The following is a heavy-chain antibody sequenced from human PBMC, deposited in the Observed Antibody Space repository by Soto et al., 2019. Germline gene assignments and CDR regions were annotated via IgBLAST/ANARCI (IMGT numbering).Heavy chain of an antibody. V-gene: IGHV1-18*01. D-gene: IGHD3-22*01. CDR1: GYTFTSYG. Sequence: ASVKVSCKASGYTFTSYGISWVRQAPGQGLEWMGWISAYNGNTNYAQKLQGRVTMTTDTSTSTAYMELRSLRSGDTAVYYCASQGYYYDSSGYSTDAFDIWGQGTMVTVSS. CDR2: ISAYNGNT. CDR3: ASQGYYYDSSGYSTDAFDI. J-gene: IGHJ3*02.